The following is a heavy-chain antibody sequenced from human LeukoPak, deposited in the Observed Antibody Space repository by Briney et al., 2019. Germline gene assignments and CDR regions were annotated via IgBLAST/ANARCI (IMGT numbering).Heavy chain of an antibody. CDR1: GGSFSGYY. CDR2: INHSGST. CDR3: ARGPMSLWELAFDI. Sequence: PSETLSLTCAVYGGSFSGYYWSWIRQPPGKGLEWIGEINHSGSTNYNPSLKSRVTISVDTSKNQFSLKLSSVTDADTAVYYCARGPMSLWELAFDIWGQGTMVTVSS. V-gene: IGHV4-34*01. D-gene: IGHD1-7*01. J-gene: IGHJ3*02.